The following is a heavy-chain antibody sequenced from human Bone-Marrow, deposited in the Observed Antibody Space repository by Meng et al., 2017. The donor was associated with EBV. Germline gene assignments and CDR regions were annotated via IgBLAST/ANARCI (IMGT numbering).Heavy chain of an antibody. CDR2: ISGSGDIV. CDR3: ASGYSMSPAYFQF. V-gene: IGHV3-11*01. Sequence: VHLVDSGGGLGKPGGSLGLSCSASGFDFSYYYMNWIRQAPGKGLEWVSYISGSGDIVYYADSVQCRFTVSRDNAKKSLYLQMNSLRAEDTAVYYCASGYSMSPAYFQFWGQGTLVTVSS. J-gene: IGHJ1*01. CDR1: GFDFSYYY. D-gene: IGHD6-13*01.